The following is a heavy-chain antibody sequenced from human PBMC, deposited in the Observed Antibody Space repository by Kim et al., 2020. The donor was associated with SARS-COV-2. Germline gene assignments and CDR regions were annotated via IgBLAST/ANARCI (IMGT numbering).Heavy chain of an antibody. CDR3: AREGYISGSDIIDY. CDR1: GGSISTYY. V-gene: IGHV4-59*13. J-gene: IGHJ4*02. D-gene: IGHD5-18*01. Sequence: SETLSLTCTVSGGSISTYYWTWIRQPPGKGLEWIGYIFYSGTTNYNPSLKSRVIISLDTSKNHFSMKLNSVTAADTAMYYCAREGYISGSDIIDYWGQGTLVTVSS. CDR2: IFYSGTT.